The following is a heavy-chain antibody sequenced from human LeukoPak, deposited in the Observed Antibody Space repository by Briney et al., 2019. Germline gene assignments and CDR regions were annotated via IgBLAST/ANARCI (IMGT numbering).Heavy chain of an antibody. J-gene: IGHJ5*02. CDR2: IIPIFGTA. D-gene: IGHD3-3*01. Sequence: SVKVSCKASGGTLSSYAISWVRQAPGQGLEWMGGIIPIFGTANYAQKFQGRVTITEDESTSTAYMELRSLSSEDTAVYECARKPFKYFWYLDPWGQGTLVTVSS. CDR1: GGTLSSYA. CDR3: ARKPFKYFWYLDP. V-gene: IGHV1-69*13.